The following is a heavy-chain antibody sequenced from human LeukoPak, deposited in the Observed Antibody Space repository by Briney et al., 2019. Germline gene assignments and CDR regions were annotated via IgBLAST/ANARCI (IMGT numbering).Heavy chain of an antibody. CDR1: GGSISSSSYY. V-gene: IGHV4-39*01. Sequence: SETLSLTCTVSGGSISSSSYYWGWIRQPPGKGLEWIGSIYYSGSTYYNPSLKSRVTISVDTSKNQFCLKLSSVTAADTAVYYCARRPYRSSWYVPWGQGTLVTVSS. J-gene: IGHJ5*02. CDR3: ARRPYRSSWYVP. D-gene: IGHD6-13*01. CDR2: IYYSGST.